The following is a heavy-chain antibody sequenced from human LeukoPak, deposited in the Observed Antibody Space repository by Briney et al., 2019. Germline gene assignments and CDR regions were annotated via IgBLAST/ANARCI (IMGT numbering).Heavy chain of an antibody. CDR3: ARADFIDAGPYLIGP. J-gene: IGHJ5*02. CDR2: INTKSGRT. D-gene: IGHD3-3*01. Sequence: ASVKVSCKTSGYSFTDYYIHWVRQAPGQGLEWMGWINTKSGRTSSARKFQGRVTMTRDPSITTVYMDLAWLTSDDTAIYFCARADFIDAGPYLIGPWGQGTLVTVSS. V-gene: IGHV1-2*02. CDR1: GYSFTDYY.